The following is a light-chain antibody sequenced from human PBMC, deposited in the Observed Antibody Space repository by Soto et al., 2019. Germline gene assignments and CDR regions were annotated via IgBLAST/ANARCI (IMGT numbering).Light chain of an antibody. Sequence: DIVMTQTTLSLSVTPGQPASISWKSSRSLLHSDGKTYLYWYLQKPGQPPQLLIYEVSNRFSGVPDRFSGSGSGTDFTLTISRLEPEDFAVYYCQQYGSSGTFGQGTKVDIK. V-gene: IGKV2D-29*01. CDR3: QQYGSSGT. CDR2: EVS. CDR1: RSLLHSDGKTY. J-gene: IGKJ1*01.